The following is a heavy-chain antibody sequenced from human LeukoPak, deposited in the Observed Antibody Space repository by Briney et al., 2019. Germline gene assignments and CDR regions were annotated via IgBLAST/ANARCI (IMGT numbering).Heavy chain of an antibody. CDR3: ARVGSSSSLGFDY. CDR1: GFTFRSYG. V-gene: IGHV3-33*01. D-gene: IGHD6-6*01. CDR2: IWYDGSNK. J-gene: IGHJ4*02. Sequence: GRSLRLSCAASGFTFRSYGMHWVRRAPGKGLEWVAVIWYDGSNKYCADSVKGRFTISRDNSKNTLYLEMSSLRAEDTAVYYCARVGSSSSLGFDYWGQGTLVTVSS.